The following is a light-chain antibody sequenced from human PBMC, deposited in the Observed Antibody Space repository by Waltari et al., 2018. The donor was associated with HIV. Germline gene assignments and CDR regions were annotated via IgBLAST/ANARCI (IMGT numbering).Light chain of an antibody. CDR1: SSDVGGYNY. V-gene: IGLV2-14*01. CDR2: EVS. J-gene: IGLJ1*01. Sequence: QSALTQPASVSGSPGQSITISCTGTSSDVGGYNYVSWYQQHPGKAPKLMIYEVSNRPSGVSNRFSGSKSGNTASRTISGLQAEDEADYYCSSYAGSNNYVFGTGTKVTVL. CDR3: SSYAGSNNYV.